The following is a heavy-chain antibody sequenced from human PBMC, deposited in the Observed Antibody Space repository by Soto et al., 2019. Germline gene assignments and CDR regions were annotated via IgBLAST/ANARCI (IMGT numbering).Heavy chain of an antibody. CDR1: GCTFSRHA. CDR2: IRGDGGSI. Sequence: EVQLLESGGGLVQPGGSLRLSCAASGCTFSRHAMSWVRQAPGKGLEWVSTIRGDGGSIYYADSVKGRFTISRDNSKNTLYLQMNSLRAEDTAVYYCAKAYNDILTGYDYWGQGTLVTVSS. CDR3: AKAYNDILTGYDY. J-gene: IGHJ4*02. D-gene: IGHD3-9*01. V-gene: IGHV3-23*01.